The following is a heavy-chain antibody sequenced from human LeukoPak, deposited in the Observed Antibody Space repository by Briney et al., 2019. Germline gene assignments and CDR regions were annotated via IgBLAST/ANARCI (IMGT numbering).Heavy chain of an antibody. CDR2: INPNSGGT. CDR3: ARRTVTSPSSWWFDP. Sequence: ASVKVSCKASGYTFTGYYMHWVRQAPGQGLEWMGWINPNSGGTNYAQKFQGRVTMTRDTSISTAYMELSRLRSDDTAVYYCARRTVTSPSSWWFDPWGQGTLVTVSS. D-gene: IGHD4-17*01. CDR1: GYTFTGYY. V-gene: IGHV1-2*02. J-gene: IGHJ5*02.